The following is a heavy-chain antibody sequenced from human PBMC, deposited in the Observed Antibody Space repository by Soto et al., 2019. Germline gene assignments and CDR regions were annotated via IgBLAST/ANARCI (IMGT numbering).Heavy chain of an antibody. Sequence: QVELQESGPGLVKPSETLSLACSVFGASVNSYYWSSIRQSPGRGLEWIGHIFNSGTIHYNPSLKSRVTMSVDSTKNQVSLKMNSVTAADTAIYYCGRDLLATASARWYFYYGLDVWGQGTAVTVSS. V-gene: IGHV4-59*02. CDR1: GASVNSYY. J-gene: IGHJ6*02. D-gene: IGHD3-3*02. CDR2: IFNSGTI. CDR3: GRDLLATASARWYFYYGLDV.